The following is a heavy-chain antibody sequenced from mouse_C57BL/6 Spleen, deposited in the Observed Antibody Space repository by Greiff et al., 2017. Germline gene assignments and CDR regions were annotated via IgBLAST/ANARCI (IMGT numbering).Heavy chain of an antibody. V-gene: IGHV2-5*01. CDR1: GFSLTSYG. D-gene: IGHD2-4*01. J-gene: IGHJ4*01. CDR3: ATSYDYLYYYAMDY. CDR2: IWRGGST. Sequence: QVQLKESGPGLVQPSQSLSITCTVSGFSLTSYGVHWVRQSPGKGLEWLGVIWRGGSTDYNAAFMSRLSITKDNSKSQVFFKMNSLQADDTAIYYCATSYDYLYYYAMDYWGQGTSVTVSS.